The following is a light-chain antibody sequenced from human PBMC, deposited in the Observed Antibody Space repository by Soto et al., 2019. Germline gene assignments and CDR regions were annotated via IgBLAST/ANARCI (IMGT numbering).Light chain of an antibody. CDR3: QHYYSVPWT. CDR1: QSVLFRSSNNNH. CDR2: WAS. Sequence: DIVMTQSPDSLAVSLGERATINRKSSQSVLFRSSNNNHLAWYQQKPRQPPKLLIYWASTRESGVPDRFSGSGSGTDFTLTISSLQAEDVAVYYCQHYYSVPWTFGQGTRVEIK. V-gene: IGKV4-1*01. J-gene: IGKJ1*01.